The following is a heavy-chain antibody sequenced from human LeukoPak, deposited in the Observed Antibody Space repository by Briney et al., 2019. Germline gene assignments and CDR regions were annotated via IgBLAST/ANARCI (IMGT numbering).Heavy chain of an antibody. CDR2: IIPIFGTA. J-gene: IGHJ4*02. CDR1: GGTFSSYA. D-gene: IGHD6-19*01. Sequence: SVKVSCKASGGTFSSYAISWVRQAPGQGLEWMGGIIPIFGTANYAQKFQGRVTITADESTSTAYMELSSLRAEDTALYYCAKGIAGSVADIFDYWGQGTLVTVSS. CDR3: AKGIAGSVADIFDY. V-gene: IGHV1-69*13.